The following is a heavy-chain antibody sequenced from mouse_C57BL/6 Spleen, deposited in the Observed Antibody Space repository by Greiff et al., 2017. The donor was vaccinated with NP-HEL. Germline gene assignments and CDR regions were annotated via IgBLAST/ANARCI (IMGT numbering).Heavy chain of an antibody. CDR3: ARIYDGYYNYFDY. Sequence: QVQLQQSGPGLVQPSQCLSITCTVSGFSLTSYGVHWVRQSPGKGLEWLGVIWSGGSTDYNAAFISRLSISKDNSKSQVFFKMNSLQADDTAIYYCARIYDGYYNYFDYWGQGTTLTVSS. CDR2: IWSGGST. J-gene: IGHJ2*01. V-gene: IGHV2-2*01. CDR1: GFSLTSYG. D-gene: IGHD2-3*01.